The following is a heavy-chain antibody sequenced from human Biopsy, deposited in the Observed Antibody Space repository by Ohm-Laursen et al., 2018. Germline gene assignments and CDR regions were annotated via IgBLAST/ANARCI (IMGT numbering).Heavy chain of an antibody. CDR2: IYYSGST. CDR3: TRGGHSGYEFWYFDL. CDR1: GGSISSSY. D-gene: IGHD5-12*01. Sequence: GTLSLTCSVSGGSISSSYWSWIRQPPGKGLEWIGGIYYSGSTNYNPSLKSRVTISVDMSKNQFSMKLSSVTAADTAVYYCTRGGHSGYEFWYFDLWGRGTLVTVSS. J-gene: IGHJ2*01. V-gene: IGHV4-59*01.